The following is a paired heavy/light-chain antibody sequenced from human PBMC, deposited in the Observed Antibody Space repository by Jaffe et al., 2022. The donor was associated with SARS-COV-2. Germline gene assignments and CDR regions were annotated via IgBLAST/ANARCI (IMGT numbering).Light chain of an antibody. J-gene: IGLJ3*02. CDR2: EVN. CDR3: SSYAGSDNWV. V-gene: IGLV2-8*01. Sequence: QSALTQPPSASGSPGQSVTISCTGTSSDVGGYNYVSWYQHHPGKAPKLMIYEVNKRPSGVPDRFSGSKSGNTASLTVSGLQAEDEADYYCSSYAGSDNWVFGGGTKLTVL. CDR1: SSDVGGYNY.
Heavy chain of an antibody. Sequence: QLQLQESGPGLVKPSETLSLTCSVSGGPTYTSSYYWAWIRQPPGKGLEWIGNIYYSGTTYYNPSLKSRVTISVDTSKNQFALKLSSVTAADTAVYYCARQRGYYFDYWGQGTLVIVSS. CDR2: IYYSGTT. CDR3: ARQRGYYFDY. CDR1: GGPTYTSSYY. J-gene: IGHJ4*02. V-gene: IGHV4-39*01. D-gene: IGHD3-16*01.